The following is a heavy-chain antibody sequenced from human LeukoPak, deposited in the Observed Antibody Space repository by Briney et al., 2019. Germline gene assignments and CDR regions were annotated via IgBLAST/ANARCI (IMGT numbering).Heavy chain of an antibody. CDR2: ISDSGGST. Sequence: QPGGSLRLSCAVSGITLSNYGMSWVRQAPGKGLEWVAGISDSGGSTNYADSVKGQFTISRDNPKNTLYLQMNSLRAEDTAVYFCAKRGVVIRVILVGFHKEAYYFDSWGQGALVTVSS. J-gene: IGHJ4*02. D-gene: IGHD3-22*01. V-gene: IGHV3-23*01. CDR1: GITLSNYG. CDR3: AKRGVVIRVILVGFHKEAYYFDS.